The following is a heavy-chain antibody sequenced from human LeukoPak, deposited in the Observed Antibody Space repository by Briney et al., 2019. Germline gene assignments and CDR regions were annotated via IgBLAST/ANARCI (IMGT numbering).Heavy chain of an antibody. D-gene: IGHD6-13*01. CDR2: ISASGTDT. Sequence: PGGSLTLSCTACGLSFSNYAMTWVRQAPGKGLEWASVISASGTDTYYADSVKGRFTISRDNSQNTLYLHMNSLRAEDTAVYYCAKDQTAAVGQLDYWGQGTVVTVSS. CDR3: AKDQTAAVGQLDY. CDR1: GLSFSNYA. J-gene: IGHJ4*02. V-gene: IGHV3-23*01.